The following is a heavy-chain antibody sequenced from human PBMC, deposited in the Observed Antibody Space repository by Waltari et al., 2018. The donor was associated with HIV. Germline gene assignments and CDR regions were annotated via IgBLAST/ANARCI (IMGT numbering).Heavy chain of an antibody. V-gene: IGHV3-74*01. CDR2: INSDGSST. CDR3: ARDAGGVVVIADNYFDY. D-gene: IGHD2-21*01. J-gene: IGHJ4*02. CDR1: GFTFSSYW. Sequence: EVQLVESGGGLVQPGGSLRLSCAASGFTFSSYWMHWVRQAPGKGLVWVSRINSDGSSTSYADSVKGRFTISRDNAKNTLYLQMNSLRAEDTAVYYCARDAGGVVVIADNYFDYWGQGTLVTVSS.